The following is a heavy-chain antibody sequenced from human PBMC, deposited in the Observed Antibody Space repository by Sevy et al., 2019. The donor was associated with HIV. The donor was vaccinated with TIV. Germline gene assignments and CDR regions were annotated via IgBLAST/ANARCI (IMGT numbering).Heavy chain of an antibody. J-gene: IGHJ4*02. Sequence: GGSLRLSCAASGFTFSSYSMNWVRQAPGKGLERVSYISSRNNNIYYADSVKGRFTICRDNAKNSLYLQMNSLRAEDTAVYYCATDQSRDNDFWSGYPFDYWGQGTLVTVSS. CDR2: ISSRNNNI. CDR1: GFTFSSYS. D-gene: IGHD3-3*01. CDR3: ATDQSRDNDFWSGYPFDY. V-gene: IGHV3-48*01.